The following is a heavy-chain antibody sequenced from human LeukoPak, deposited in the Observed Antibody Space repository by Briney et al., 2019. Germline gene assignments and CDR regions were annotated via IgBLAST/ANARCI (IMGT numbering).Heavy chain of an antibody. J-gene: IGHJ5*02. CDR3: ARDLKPIYDSSGHWFDP. CDR1: AYTFTGYY. Sequence: SVTASCNASAYTFTGYYMHWVRHAPGQVLEWMGSIHPNSGRTIYTQKFQGRVNMTRDTSISTAYMELSRLRSDDTAVYYCARDLKPIYDSSGHWFDPWGQGTLVTVSS. CDR2: IHPNSGRT. V-gene: IGHV1-2*02. D-gene: IGHD3-22*01.